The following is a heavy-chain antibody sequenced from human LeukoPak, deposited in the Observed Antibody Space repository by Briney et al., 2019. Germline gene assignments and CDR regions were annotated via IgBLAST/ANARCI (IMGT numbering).Heavy chain of an antibody. V-gene: IGHV4-39*01. J-gene: IGHJ3*02. CDR1: GGSISGSSYY. D-gene: IGHD6-13*01. CDR2: IYYSGST. Sequence: SETLSLTCTVSGGSISGSSYYWGWIRQPPGKGLEWIGSIYYSGSTYYNPSLKSRVTISVDTSKNQFSLKLSSVTAVDTAVYYCARRIAAAGTLFSAFDIWGQGTMVTVSS. CDR3: ARRIAAAGTLFSAFDI.